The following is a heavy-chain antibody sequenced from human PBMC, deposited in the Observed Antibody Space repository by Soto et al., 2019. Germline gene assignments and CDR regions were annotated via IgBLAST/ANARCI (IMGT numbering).Heavy chain of an antibody. V-gene: IGHV3-9*01. Sequence: ESGGGLVQPGRSLRLSCAASGFTFDDYAMHWVRQAPGKGLEWVSGISWNSGSIGYADSVKGRFTISRDNAKNSLYLQMNSLRAEDTALYYCPRGGFGELPDAFDIWGQGTMVTVSS. D-gene: IGHD3-10*01. CDR3: PRGGFGELPDAFDI. J-gene: IGHJ3*02. CDR2: ISWNSGSI. CDR1: GFTFDDYA.